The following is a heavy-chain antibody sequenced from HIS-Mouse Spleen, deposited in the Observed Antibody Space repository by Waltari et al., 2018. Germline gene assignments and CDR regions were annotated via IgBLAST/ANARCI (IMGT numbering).Heavy chain of an antibody. CDR1: GRYISSSRYF. CDR3: AREIPYSSSWYDWYFDL. J-gene: IGHJ2*01. D-gene: IGHD6-13*01. CDR2: IYYSGST. V-gene: IGHV4-39*07. Sequence: QLQLQESGPGLVKPSETLSLTCTVSGRYISSSRYFWGWIRQRPGKGLEWIGSIYYSGSTYYNPSLKSRVTISVDTSKNQFSLKLSSVTAADTAVYYCAREIPYSSSWYDWYFDLWGRGTLVTVSS.